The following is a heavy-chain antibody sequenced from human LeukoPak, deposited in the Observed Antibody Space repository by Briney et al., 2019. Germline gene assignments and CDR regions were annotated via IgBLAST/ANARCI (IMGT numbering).Heavy chain of an antibody. J-gene: IGHJ4*02. D-gene: IGHD3-22*01. V-gene: IGHV4-61*08. CDR2: IYYSGST. CDR3: ASYYYDSSGYYYVHY. Sequence: SPTLSLTCPVSGGSISSGDYYWSWIRQPPGKGLEWIGYIYYSGSTNYNPSLKSRVTISVDTSKNQFSLKLSSVTAADTAVYYCASYYYDSSGYYYVHYWGQGTLVTVSS. CDR1: GGSISSGDYY.